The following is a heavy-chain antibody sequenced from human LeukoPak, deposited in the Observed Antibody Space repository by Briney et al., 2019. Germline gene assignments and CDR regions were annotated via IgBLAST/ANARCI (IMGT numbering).Heavy chain of an antibody. Sequence: PGRSLRLSCAASGLTFSRYGMHWVRQDPGKGLEWVAVISYDGSSKYYADSVKGRFTISRDNSKNTVYLQMNSLGPEDTAAYYCAKSTQFVSDYFYGMDVWGQGTTVTVSS. D-gene: IGHD6-6*01. V-gene: IGHV3-30*18. CDR2: ISYDGSSK. CDR1: GLTFSRYG. CDR3: AKSTQFVSDYFYGMDV. J-gene: IGHJ6*02.